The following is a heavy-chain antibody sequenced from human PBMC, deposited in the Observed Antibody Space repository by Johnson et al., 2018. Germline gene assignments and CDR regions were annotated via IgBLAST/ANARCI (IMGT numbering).Heavy chain of an antibody. Sequence: VQLQESVGGLVEPGGSLRLSCTSSDFSFSNAWMDWVRQAPGKGLEWVARVKIKVHGETTDYAAAVKGRFTISSDDSKDTLYLQMNSLKPEDTAVYYFTAHAPFHHWGQGTLITVSS. CDR1: DFSFSNAW. CDR2: VKIKVHGETT. J-gene: IGHJ1*01. CDR3: TAHAPFHH. V-gene: IGHV3-15*07.